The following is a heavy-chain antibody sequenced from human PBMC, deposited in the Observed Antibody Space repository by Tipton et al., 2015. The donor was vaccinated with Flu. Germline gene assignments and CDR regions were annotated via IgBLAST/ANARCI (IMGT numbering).Heavy chain of an antibody. Sequence: TLSLTCSISGGFITSGSYYWSWIRQSAGRGLEWIGRIYTTGSVNYNPSLRGRVTIAGDTSRNHFSLQLTSVTAADTAVYFCARSPSYSWSGIYPYYFDDWGQGTLVTVAS. CDR2: IYTTGSV. CDR3: ARSPSYSWSGIYPYYFDD. CDR1: GGFITSGSYY. V-gene: IGHV4-61*02. D-gene: IGHD3-16*01. J-gene: IGHJ4*02.